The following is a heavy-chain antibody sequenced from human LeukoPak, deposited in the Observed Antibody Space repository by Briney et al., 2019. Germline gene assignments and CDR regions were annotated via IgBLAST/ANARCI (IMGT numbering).Heavy chain of an antibody. J-gene: IGHJ4*02. Sequence: GGSLRLSCAASGFIFSNYVMSWVRRAPGKGPEWVSAISGSSVKTYYADSVKGRFTISRDDSENTLYLQMNSLRAEDTAIYYCTREEAYFDSLLAYYFDYWGQGTLVTVSS. V-gene: IGHV3-23*01. CDR1: GFIFSNYV. CDR3: TREEAYFDSLLAYYFDY. CDR2: ISGSSVKT. D-gene: IGHD3-9*01.